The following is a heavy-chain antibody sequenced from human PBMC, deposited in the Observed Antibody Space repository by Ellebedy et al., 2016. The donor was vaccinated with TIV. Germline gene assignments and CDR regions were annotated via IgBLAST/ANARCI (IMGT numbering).Heavy chain of an antibody. Sequence: SETLSLTCTVSGGSMDNGRHSWGWIRQPPGRGLEWIGYIYYGSANYNPSLKSRVTISSDTSKNQLSLKLSSVTAADTAVYYCARTFTETLGGWTTHWVLDYWGQGTLVTASS. CDR3: ARTFTETLGGWTTHWVLDY. CDR1: GGSMDNGRHS. CDR2: IYYGSA. J-gene: IGHJ4*02. V-gene: IGHV4-61*05. D-gene: IGHD3-10*01.